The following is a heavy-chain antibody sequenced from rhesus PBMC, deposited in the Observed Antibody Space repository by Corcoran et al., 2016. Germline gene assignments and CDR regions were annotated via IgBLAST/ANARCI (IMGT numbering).Heavy chain of an antibody. CDR1: GFTFSSYG. CDR3: AKVAGWQWADY. CDR2: ISNGGGSP. Sequence: EVQLVESGGGLVQPGGSLRLSGAASGFTFSSYGMSWVSQAPGKGLEWVSYISNGGGSPYYADSVKGLFTISRDNSKTTLSLQMNSLRAEDTAVYYCAKVAGWQWADYWGQGVLVTVSS. J-gene: IGHJ4*01. V-gene: IGHV3S5*01. D-gene: IGHD5-24*01.